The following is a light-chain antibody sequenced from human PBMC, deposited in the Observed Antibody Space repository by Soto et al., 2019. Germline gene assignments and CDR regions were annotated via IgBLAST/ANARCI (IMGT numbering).Light chain of an antibody. CDR3: QAYGTGLSGLYV. Sequence: QSVLTQPPSVSGAPGQRVTISCTGSSSNIGAGKDVHWYQRLPGTAPKFLISGSNHRPSGVPDRFSVSKSGASAFLAIAGLRADDEGDYFCQAYGTGLSGLYVFGTGTKVTV. J-gene: IGLJ1*01. CDR2: GSN. CDR1: SSNIGAGKD. V-gene: IGLV1-40*01.